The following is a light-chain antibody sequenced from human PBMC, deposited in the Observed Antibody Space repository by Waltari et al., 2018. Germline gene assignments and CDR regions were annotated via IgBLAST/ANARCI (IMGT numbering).Light chain of an antibody. CDR1: SSNTGAGYD. J-gene: IGLJ2*01. CDR2: DNS. Sequence: SVLTQPPSVSGAPGQRVTISCPGSSSNTGAGYDAHWYQQLPGTAPKLLIYDNSNRPSGVPDRFSASKSGTSASLAINGLQAEDEADYYCQSFDSTLTAYVVFGGGTKLTVL. V-gene: IGLV1-40*01. CDR3: QSFDSTLTAYVV.